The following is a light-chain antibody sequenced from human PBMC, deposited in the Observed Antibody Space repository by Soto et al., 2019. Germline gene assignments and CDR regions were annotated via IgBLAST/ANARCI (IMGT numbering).Light chain of an antibody. J-gene: IGKJ4*01. CDR3: QQRSTWLS. CDR1: QSVSSY. V-gene: IGKV3-11*01. Sequence: EIVLTQSPATLSLSPGERATLSCRASQSVSSYLAWYQQKPGQAPRLLIHDAVTRATGIPARFSGSGTGTDVTLTISSLEPEDFAVYYCQQRSTWLSFGGGTKVEIK. CDR2: DAV.